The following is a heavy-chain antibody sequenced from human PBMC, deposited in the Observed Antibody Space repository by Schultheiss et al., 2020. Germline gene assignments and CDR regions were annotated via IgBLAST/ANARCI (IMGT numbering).Heavy chain of an antibody. D-gene: IGHD4-17*01. CDR2: IKQDGSEK. CDR3: ARDLACGDYGDYPRLCPMDV. CDR1: GFTFSSYW. J-gene: IGHJ6*02. V-gene: IGHV3-7*01. Sequence: GGSLRLSCAASGFTFSSYWMSWVRQAPGKGLEWVANIKQDGSEKYYVGSVKGRFTISRDNAKNSLYLQMNSLRAEDTAVYYCARDLACGDYGDYPRLCPMDVWGQGTTVTVSS.